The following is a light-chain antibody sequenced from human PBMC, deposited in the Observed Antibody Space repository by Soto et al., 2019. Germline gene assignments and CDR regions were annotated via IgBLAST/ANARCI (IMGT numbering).Light chain of an antibody. CDR2: GAS. CDR1: QSVSSSY. J-gene: IGKJ1*01. Sequence: EIVLTQSPGTLSLSPGERATLSCRASQSVSSSYIAWYQQKPGQAPRLLIYGASNRATGIPDRFSGSGSGTDFTLTISRLEPEDFAVYYCQQYSNSPRTFGQGTKVEIK. CDR3: QQYSNSPRT. V-gene: IGKV3-20*01.